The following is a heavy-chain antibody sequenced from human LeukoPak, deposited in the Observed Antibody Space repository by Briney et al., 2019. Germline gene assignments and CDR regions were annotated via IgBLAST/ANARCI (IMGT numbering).Heavy chain of an antibody. V-gene: IGHV1-69*01. J-gene: IGHJ6*02. CDR2: IIPIFGTA. D-gene: IGHD4-23*01. CDR1: GGTFSSYA. Sequence: GASVKVSCEASGGTFSSYAISWVRQAPGQGLEWMGGIIPIFGTANYAQKFQGRVTITADESTSTAYMELSSLRSEDTAVYYCARGGNSAYYYYYGMDVWGQGTTVTVSS. CDR3: ARGGNSAYYYYYGMDV.